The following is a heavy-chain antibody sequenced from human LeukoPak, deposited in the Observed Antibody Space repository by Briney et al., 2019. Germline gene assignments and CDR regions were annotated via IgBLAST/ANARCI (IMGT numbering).Heavy chain of an antibody. V-gene: IGHV1-2*02. Sequence: GASVKVSCKASGFIFTGHFMHWVRQAPGQGLEWMGWINPNSGETKYSQKFQGRVTLTTDTSITTTYMELRSLRSDDTAVFYCAKGGHTTGYDYFDHWGQGTLVTVSS. CDR3: AKGGHTTGYDYFDH. CDR1: GFIFTGHF. J-gene: IGHJ4*02. D-gene: IGHD3-9*01. CDR2: INPNSGET.